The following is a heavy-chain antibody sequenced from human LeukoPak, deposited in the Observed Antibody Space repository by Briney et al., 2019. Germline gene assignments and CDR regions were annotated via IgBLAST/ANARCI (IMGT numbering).Heavy chain of an antibody. V-gene: IGHV4-39*07. CDR2: IDSGGGT. CDR1: GGSVSTTGRF. Sequence: SETLFLTCSVSGGSVSTTGRFWGWVRQPPGKRLEWIGSIDSGGGTHYITSLKSRLTISLDSSKNQYSLRLRSVTAADTAVYHCASDMGRFDIDYCGHGILVTVS. D-gene: IGHD3-9*01. CDR3: ASDMGRFDIDY. J-gene: IGHJ4*01.